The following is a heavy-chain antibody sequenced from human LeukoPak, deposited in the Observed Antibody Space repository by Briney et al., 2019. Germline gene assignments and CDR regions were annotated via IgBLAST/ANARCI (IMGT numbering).Heavy chain of an antibody. D-gene: IGHD2-21*02. CDR1: GGAFSSYA. CDR3: ASGEVVVTIYATGYRFLDI. V-gene: IGHV1-69*13. CDR2: IIPIFGTA. J-gene: IGHJ3*02. Sequence: SVKVSCKASGGAFSSYAISWVRQAPGQGLEWMGGIIPIFGTANYAQKFQGRVTITADESTSTAYMELSSLRSEDTAVYYCASGEVVVTIYATGYRFLDIWGQGTMVTVSS.